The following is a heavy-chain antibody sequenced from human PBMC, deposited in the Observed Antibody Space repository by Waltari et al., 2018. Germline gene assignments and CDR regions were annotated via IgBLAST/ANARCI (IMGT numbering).Heavy chain of an antibody. CDR3: ATVTTGGGHYYYYGMDV. CDR1: GYSISSGYY. J-gene: IGHJ6*02. Sequence: QVQLQESGPGLVKPSETLSLTCAVSGYSISSGYYWGWVRQPPGKGLGWIGSIYQSGARSDMPCLKSRVTISIDTSKTQFSLNLSSVTAADTAVYYCATVTTGGGHYYYYGMDVWGQGTTVTVSS. D-gene: IGHD4-17*01. CDR2: IYQSGAR. V-gene: IGHV4-38-2*01.